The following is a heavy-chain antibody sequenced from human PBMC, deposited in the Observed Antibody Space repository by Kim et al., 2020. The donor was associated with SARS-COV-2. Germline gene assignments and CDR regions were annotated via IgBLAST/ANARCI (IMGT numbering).Heavy chain of an antibody. J-gene: IGHJ3*02. CDR2: ISWNSGSI. CDR3: AKPDTAMVLGGGGGAFD. CDR1: GFTFDDYA. Sequence: GGSLRLSCAASGFTFDDYAMHWVRQAPGKGLEWVSGISWNSGSIGYAESVKGRFTISRDNAKNSLYLQMNSLRAEDTALYYCAKPDTAMVLGGGGGAFD. V-gene: IGHV3-9*01. D-gene: IGHD5-18*01.